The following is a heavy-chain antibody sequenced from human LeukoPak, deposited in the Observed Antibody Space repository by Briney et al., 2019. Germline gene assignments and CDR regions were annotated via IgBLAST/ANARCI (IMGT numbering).Heavy chain of an antibody. CDR1: GYSFTSYW. V-gene: IGHV5-10-1*01. Sequence: GESLKISCQASGYSFTSYWISWVRQMPGKGLEWMGRIDPSDSYTSYSPSFQGHVSISADKSISTAYLQWSSLKASDTAMYYCARLWGYSTSWYVYWGQGTLVTVSS. J-gene: IGHJ4*02. D-gene: IGHD6-13*01. CDR3: ARLWGYSTSWYVY. CDR2: IDPSDSYT.